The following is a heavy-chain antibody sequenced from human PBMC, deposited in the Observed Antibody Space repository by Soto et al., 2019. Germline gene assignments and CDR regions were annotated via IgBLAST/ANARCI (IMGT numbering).Heavy chain of an antibody. CDR1: GFTFSSYA. V-gene: IGHV3-30-3*01. J-gene: IGHJ6*02. CDR3: ARDKFIGDFWSGYTPYYYYGMDV. CDR2: ISYDGSNK. Sequence: GGSLRLSCAASGFTFSSYAMHWVRQAPGKGLEWVAVISYDGSNKYCADSVKGRFTISRDNSKNTLYLQMNSLRAEDTAVYYCARDKFIGDFWSGYTPYYYYGMDVWGQGTTVTVS. D-gene: IGHD3-3*01.